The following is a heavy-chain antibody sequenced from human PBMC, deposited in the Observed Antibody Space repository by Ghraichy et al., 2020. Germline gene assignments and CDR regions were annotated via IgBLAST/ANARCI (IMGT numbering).Heavy chain of an antibody. CDR1: GFTFSSYG. CDR3: ARDPKPHNDYSKPPDV. CDR2: IWYDGSNK. V-gene: IGHV3-33*01. Sequence: GGSLRLSCAASGFTFSSYGMHWVRQAPGKGLEWVAVIWYDGSNKYYADSVKGRFTISRDNSKSTLYLQMNSLRAEDTAVYYCARDPKPHNDYSKPPDVWGKGTTVTVSS. J-gene: IGHJ6*04. D-gene: IGHD4-11*01.